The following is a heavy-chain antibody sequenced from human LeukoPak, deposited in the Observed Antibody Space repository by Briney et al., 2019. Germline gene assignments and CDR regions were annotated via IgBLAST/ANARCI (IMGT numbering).Heavy chain of an antibody. D-gene: IGHD6-19*01. J-gene: IGHJ4*02. CDR1: GGSLRSYF. CDR3: ARREGSSGRGFDY. V-gene: IGHV4-59*08. Sequence: PSETLSLTCTASGGSLRSYFWSWIRQPPGKGLEWIAYMYYSGKTDYNPSLRSRVTISVDTSEHQFSLNLRSVTASDTAVYYCARREGSSGRGFDYWGQGTLVTVSS. CDR2: MYYSGKT.